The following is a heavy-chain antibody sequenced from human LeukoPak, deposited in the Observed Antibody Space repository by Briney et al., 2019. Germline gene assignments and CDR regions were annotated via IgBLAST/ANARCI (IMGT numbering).Heavy chain of an antibody. Sequence: PGGSLRLSCAASGFTVSSNYMSWVRQAPGKGLEWVGFLQYDGTEKYYADSVKGRFTISRDNSKKTLYLQMDSLRAEDTAVYYCARESSSIAIGTLDFWGQGTLVTVSS. CDR1: GFTVSSNY. D-gene: IGHD2/OR15-2a*01. CDR3: ARESSSIAIGTLDF. V-gene: IGHV3-30*02. CDR2: LQYDGTEK. J-gene: IGHJ4*02.